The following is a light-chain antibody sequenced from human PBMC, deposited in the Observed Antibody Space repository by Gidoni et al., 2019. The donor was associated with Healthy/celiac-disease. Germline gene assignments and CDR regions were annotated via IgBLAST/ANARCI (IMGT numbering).Light chain of an antibody. CDR2: GAS. J-gene: IGKJ1*01. V-gene: IGKV3-20*01. Sequence: EIVLTQSPGTLSLSPGERATLSCRASQSVSSSYLAWYQQKPGQAPRLLIYGASSRATGIPDSFSGSGSGTDFTLTISRLEPEDFVVYYCQQYGSSEWTFGQGTKVEIK. CDR3: QQYGSSEWT. CDR1: QSVSSSY.